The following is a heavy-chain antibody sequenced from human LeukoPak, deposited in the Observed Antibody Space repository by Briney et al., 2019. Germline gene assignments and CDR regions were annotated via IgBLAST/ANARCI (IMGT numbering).Heavy chain of an antibody. Sequence: SETLSLTCTVSVGSFSSHYWSWIRQPPGKGLEWIGYISYIGSTNYNPSLKSRVTIPVDTSKNQFSLKLSSVTAADTAVYYCARDPTTVTKGLDIWGQGTMVTVSS. CDR2: ISYIGST. CDR3: ARDPTTVTKGLDI. CDR1: VGSFSSHY. D-gene: IGHD4-17*01. J-gene: IGHJ3*02. V-gene: IGHV4-59*11.